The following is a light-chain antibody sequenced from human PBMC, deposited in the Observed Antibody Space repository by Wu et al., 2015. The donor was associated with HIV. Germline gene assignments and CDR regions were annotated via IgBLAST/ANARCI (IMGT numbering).Light chain of an antibody. CDR1: ETIDGY. CDR3: QQSYSIRYS. V-gene: IGKV1-39*01. J-gene: IGKJ2*03. CDR2: AAS. Sequence: DIQMTQSPSSLSASVGDRVTITCRASETIDGYLNWYQQKAGKAPKLLVYAASSLQGGVPSRFSGSGSGTGFTLTINSLQPEDFATYYCQQSYSIRYSFGQGTKVE.